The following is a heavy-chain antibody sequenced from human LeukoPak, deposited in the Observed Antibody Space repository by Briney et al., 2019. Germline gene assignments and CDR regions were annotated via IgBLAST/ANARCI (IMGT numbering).Heavy chain of an antibody. V-gene: IGHV3-30*02. D-gene: IGHD4-17*01. CDR2: IRYDGGNQ. Sequence: GGSLRLSCAASGFTFSSYGMHWVRQTPGKGLECVAFIRYDGGNQYYTDSVKGRFTISRDNSKNTLYLQMNSLRPEDTAVYYCAKGPTVSPFDYWGQGTLVTVSS. CDR3: AKGPTVSPFDY. CDR1: GFTFSSYG. J-gene: IGHJ4*02.